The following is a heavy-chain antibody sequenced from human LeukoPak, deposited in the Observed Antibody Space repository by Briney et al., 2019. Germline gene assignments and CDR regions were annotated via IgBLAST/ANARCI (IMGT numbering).Heavy chain of an antibody. J-gene: IGHJ4*02. D-gene: IGHD3-22*01. Sequence: HSGGSLRLSCAASGFTFSQYWMSWVRQAPGKGLEWVANIKQDGHENYYADSVKGRFTISRDNAENSLFLQMNSLRAEDTAVYYCARGAYYYEDWGQGTLVTVSS. CDR3: ARGAYYYED. V-gene: IGHV3-7*01. CDR1: GFTFSQYW. CDR2: IKQDGHEN.